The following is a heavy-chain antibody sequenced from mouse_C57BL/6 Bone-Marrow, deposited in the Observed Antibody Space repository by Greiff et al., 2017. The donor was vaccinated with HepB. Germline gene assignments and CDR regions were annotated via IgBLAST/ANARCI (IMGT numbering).Heavy chain of an antibody. Sequence: VQLQQPGAELVKPGASVKLSCKASGYTFTSYWMHWVKQRPGQGLEWIGMIHPNSGSTNYNEKFKSKATLTVDKSSSTAYMQLSSLTSGDSAVYYCARLGYHDYWGQGTTLTVSS. CDR1: GYTFTSYW. CDR2: IHPNSGST. CDR3: ARLGYHDY. J-gene: IGHJ2*01. D-gene: IGHD2-2*01. V-gene: IGHV1-64*01.